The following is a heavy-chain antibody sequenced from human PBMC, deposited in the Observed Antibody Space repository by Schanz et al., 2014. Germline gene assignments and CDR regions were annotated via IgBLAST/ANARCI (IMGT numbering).Heavy chain of an antibody. CDR1: GFIFNDYY. Sequence: VQLVESGGGLVKPGGSLRLSCAASGFIFNDYYMNWIRQAPGKGLEWLSYISRDGTTSYYADSAKGRFTISRDDSKNMLYLQMNSLRVEDTAVYYCARDPLTVAAFDFWGQGTLVTVSS. D-gene: IGHD6-19*01. CDR2: ISRDGTTS. V-gene: IGHV3-11*04. J-gene: IGHJ4*02. CDR3: ARDPLTVAAFDF.